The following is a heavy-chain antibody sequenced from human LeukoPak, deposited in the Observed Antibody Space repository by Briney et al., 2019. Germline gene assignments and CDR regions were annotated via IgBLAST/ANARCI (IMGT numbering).Heavy chain of an antibody. CDR2: IYYSGST. CDR1: GGSISSSSYY. Sequence: SETLSLTCTVSGGSISSSSYYWGWIRQPPGKGLEWIGSIYYSGSTYYNPSLKSRVTISVDTSKNQFSLKLSSVTAADTAVYYCARVVTGAYYFDYWGQGTQVTVSS. V-gene: IGHV4-39*07. J-gene: IGHJ4*02. D-gene: IGHD4-23*01. CDR3: ARVVTGAYYFDY.